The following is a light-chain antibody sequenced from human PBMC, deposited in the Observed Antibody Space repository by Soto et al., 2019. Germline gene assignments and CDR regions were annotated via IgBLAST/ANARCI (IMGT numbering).Light chain of an antibody. V-gene: IGLV1-40*01. CDR3: QSYDSSLSAPYV. Sequence: QAVVTQPPSVSGAPGQRVTISCTGSSSNIGAGYDVHWYRQLPGTAPKLLIYANTNRPSGVPDRFSGSKSGTSASLAITGLQAEDEADYYCQSYDSSLSAPYVFGTGTKVTVL. CDR1: SSNIGAGYD. CDR2: ANT. J-gene: IGLJ1*01.